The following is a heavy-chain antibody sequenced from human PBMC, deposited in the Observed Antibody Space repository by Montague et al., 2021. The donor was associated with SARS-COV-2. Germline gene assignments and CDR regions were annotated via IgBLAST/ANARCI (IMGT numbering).Heavy chain of an antibody. CDR2: VYYSRSS. CDR1: GDSVSHDF. D-gene: IGHD1-26*01. J-gene: IGHJ4*02. Sequence: SETLSLTCTVYGDSVSHDFWTWIRQPPGKGLEWIGYVYYSRSSSYNPSLRGRVSIAVDTSKNQFSLSLSTVTAADTAIYYCVRDPASSGSGTFYDYWGQGTLVAVSS. CDR3: VRDPASSGSGTFYDY. V-gene: IGHV4-59*02.